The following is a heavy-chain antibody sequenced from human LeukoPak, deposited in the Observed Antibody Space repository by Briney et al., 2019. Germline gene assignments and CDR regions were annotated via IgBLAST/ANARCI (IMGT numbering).Heavy chain of an antibody. CDR1: GYTFTSYG. CDR2: ISAYNGNT. J-gene: IGHJ3*02. V-gene: IGHV1-18*01. D-gene: IGHD3-22*01. Sequence: GVSVKVSCKASGYTFTSYGISWVRQAPGQGLEWMGWISAYNGNTNYAQKLQGRVTMTTDTSTSTAYMELRSLRSDDTAVYYCARVGVYYYDSSGYYAFDIWGQGTMVTVSS. CDR3: ARVGVYYYDSSGYYAFDI.